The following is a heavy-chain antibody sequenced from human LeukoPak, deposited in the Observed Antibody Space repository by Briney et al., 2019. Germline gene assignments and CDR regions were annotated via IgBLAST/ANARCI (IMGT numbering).Heavy chain of an antibody. CDR2: IIPIFGTA. CDR1: GGTFSSYA. CDR3: ASAVGRAAAGTMAGSLD. Sequence: ASVKVSCKASGGTFSSYAISWVRQAPGQGLEWMGGIIPIFGTANYAQKFQGRVTITADESTSTAYMELSSLRSEDTAVYYCASAVGRAAAGTMAGSLDWGQGTLVTVSS. D-gene: IGHD6-13*01. V-gene: IGHV1-69*13. J-gene: IGHJ4*02.